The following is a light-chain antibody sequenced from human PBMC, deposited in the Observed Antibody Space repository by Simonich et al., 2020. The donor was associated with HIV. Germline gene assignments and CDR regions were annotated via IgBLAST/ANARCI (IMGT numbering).Light chain of an antibody. V-gene: IGKV3-15*01. CDR2: GAS. J-gene: IGKJ5*01. Sequence: EIVMTQSPATLSVSPGERATPSCRSSQSVSSNLAWYQQKPGQAPRLLISGASTRATGIPARFSGSGSGTEFTLTISSLQSEDFAVYYCQQYNNWPPPITFGQGTRLEIK. CDR1: QSVSSN. CDR3: QQYNNWPPPIT.